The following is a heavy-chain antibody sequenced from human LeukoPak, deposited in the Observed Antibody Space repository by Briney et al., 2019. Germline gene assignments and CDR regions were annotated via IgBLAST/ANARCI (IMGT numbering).Heavy chain of an antibody. CDR1: GGSISSGGYY. CDR2: IYHSGST. CDR3: ARDLGGGKNPRFGY. Sequence: PSETLSLTCTVSGGSISSGGYYWSWIRQPPGKGLEWIGYIYHSGSTYYNPSLKSRVTISVDRSKNQFSLKLSSVTAADTAVYYCARDLGGGKNPRFGYWGQGTLVTVSS. J-gene: IGHJ4*02. V-gene: IGHV4-30-2*01. D-gene: IGHD4-23*01.